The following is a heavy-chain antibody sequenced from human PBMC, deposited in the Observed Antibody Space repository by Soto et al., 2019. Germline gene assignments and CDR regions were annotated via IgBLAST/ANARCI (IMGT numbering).Heavy chain of an antibody. Sequence: PSETLSLTCTVSGGSISSGDYYWSWIRHPPGKGLEWIGYIYYSGSTYYNPSLKSRVTISVDTSKNQFSLKLSSVTAADTAVYYFARFGRYCSGGSCHTSYYYYYYGMDVWGQGTTVTVSS. CDR3: ARFGRYCSGGSCHTSYYYYYYGMDV. J-gene: IGHJ6*02. CDR2: IYYSGST. D-gene: IGHD2-15*01. V-gene: IGHV4-30-4*01. CDR1: GGSISSGDYY.